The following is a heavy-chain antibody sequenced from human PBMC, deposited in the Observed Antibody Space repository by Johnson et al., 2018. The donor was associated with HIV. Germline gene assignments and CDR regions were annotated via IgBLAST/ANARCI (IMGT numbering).Heavy chain of an antibody. V-gene: IGHV3-9*01. CDR3: ARDQTNSGSYSTYAFDI. CDR2: ISWNSGSI. Sequence: VRLVESGGGLVQPGRSLRLSCAASGFTFDDYAMHWVRQAPGKGLEWVSGISWNSGSIGYADSVKGRFTISRDNAKNSLYLQMNSLRAEDTAVYYCARDQTNSGSYSTYAFDIWGQGTMVTVSS. D-gene: IGHD1-26*01. J-gene: IGHJ3*02. CDR1: GFTFDDYA.